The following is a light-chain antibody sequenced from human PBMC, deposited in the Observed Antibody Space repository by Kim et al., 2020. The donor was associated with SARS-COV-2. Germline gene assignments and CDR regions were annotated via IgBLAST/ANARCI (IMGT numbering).Light chain of an antibody. CDR3: QQYGSSPRGT. CDR1: QSVSSSY. CDR2: GAS. Sequence: PGGRATPSCRASQSVSSSYLAWYQQKPGQAPKLLIYGASSRATGIPDRFSGSGSGTDFTLTISRLEPEDFAVYYCQQYGSSPRGTFGQGTKVDIK. V-gene: IGKV3-20*01. J-gene: IGKJ1*01.